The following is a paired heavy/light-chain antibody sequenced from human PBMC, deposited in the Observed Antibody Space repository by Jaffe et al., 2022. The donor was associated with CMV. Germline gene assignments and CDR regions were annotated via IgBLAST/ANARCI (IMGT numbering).Heavy chain of an antibody. CDR1: GDSIISSDLY. Sequence: QLQLQESGPGLVKPSETLSLTCTVSGDSIISSDLYWGWIRQPPGKGLEWIAIISYLANTYSSPSLRGRAAISMDTSKNQVSLRLNSVTAADTAIYYCARLLGKTDPPGMKAFDFWGQGAHVTVSS. CDR2: ISYLANT. V-gene: IGHV4-39*01. CDR3: ARLLGKTDPPGMKAFDF. D-gene: IGHD7-27*01. J-gene: IGHJ3*01.
Light chain of an antibody. CDR1: SSNIGSNS. CDR3: AVWDDTLSGPNFL. J-gene: IGLJ1*01. Sequence: QSVLTQPPSASGTPGQRLTISCSGSSSNIGSNSVNWYQKVPGTAPHLLIYDNNQRPSGVPDRFSGSKSGTSASLAIRGLHSEDEADYYCAVWDDTLSGPNFLFGTGTKVTVL. V-gene: IGLV1-44*01. CDR2: DNN.